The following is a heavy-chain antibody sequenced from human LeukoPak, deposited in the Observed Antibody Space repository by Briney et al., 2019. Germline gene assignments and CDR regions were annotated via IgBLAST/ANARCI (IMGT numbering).Heavy chain of an antibody. V-gene: IGHV3-30*09. Sequence: PGGSLRLSCAASGFTFSSYAMHWVRQAPGKGLEWVAVISYDGSNKYYADSVKGRFAISRDNSKNTLYLQMNSLRAEDTAVYYCARDTPDRYYYGSGIRGWFDSWGQGTLVTVSS. J-gene: IGHJ5*01. CDR3: ARDTPDRYYYGSGIRGWFDS. CDR2: ISYDGSNK. CDR1: GFTFSSYA. D-gene: IGHD3-10*01.